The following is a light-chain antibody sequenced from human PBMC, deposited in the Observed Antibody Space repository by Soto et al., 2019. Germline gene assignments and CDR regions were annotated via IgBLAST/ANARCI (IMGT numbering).Light chain of an antibody. CDR3: QQHTWWPRT. Sequence: EIVVTQAPATLSLSPGERATLSCRASQSLSGTLAWFQQKPDQPPRLLIYGASNRATGIPARFTASGSGTDFALNLSSLEPEDFAGDYCQQHTWWPRTFGQGNKVEIK. CDR1: QSLSGT. CDR2: GAS. V-gene: IGKV3-11*01. J-gene: IGKJ1*01.